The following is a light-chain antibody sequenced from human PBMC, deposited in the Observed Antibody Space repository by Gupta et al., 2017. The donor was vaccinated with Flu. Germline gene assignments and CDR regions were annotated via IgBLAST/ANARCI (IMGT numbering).Light chain of an antibody. Sequence: ERATRSCRASQSVSRFLAWYQQKPGQTPRLLMYDASNRATGIPARFSGSGSGTDFTLTISSLEPEDFAVYYCQQRGTWPPYTFGQGTKLEIK. J-gene: IGKJ2*01. CDR3: QQRGTWPPYT. V-gene: IGKV3-11*01. CDR1: QSVSRF. CDR2: DAS.